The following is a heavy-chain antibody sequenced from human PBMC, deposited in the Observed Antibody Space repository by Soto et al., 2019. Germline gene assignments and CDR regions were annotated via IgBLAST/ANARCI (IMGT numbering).Heavy chain of an antibody. Sequence: PGGSLRLSCAASGFTFSSYGMHWVRQAPGKGLEWVAVISYDGSNKYYADSVKGRFTISRDNSKNTLYLQMNSLRAEDTAVYYCAKVYDSSGYYPFWDAFDMWGQGTMVTVSS. CDR1: GFTFSSYG. V-gene: IGHV3-30*18. CDR2: ISYDGSNK. J-gene: IGHJ3*02. D-gene: IGHD3-22*01. CDR3: AKVYDSSGYYPFWDAFDM.